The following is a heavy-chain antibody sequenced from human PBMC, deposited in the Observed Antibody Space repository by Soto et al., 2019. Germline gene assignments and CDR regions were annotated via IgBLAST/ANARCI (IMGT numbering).Heavy chain of an antibody. CDR1: GYTFTSYA. J-gene: IGHJ6*02. CDR3: ARGYQLLDV. D-gene: IGHD2-2*01. V-gene: IGHV1-3*01. Sequence: QVQLVQSGAEVKKPGASVKVSCKASGYTFTSYAMHWVRQAPGQRLEWMGWINAGNGNTKYSQKFRGRVTITRDTSASTDYMELSSLRSEDTAVYYCARGYQLLDVWGQGTTVTFSS. CDR2: INAGNGNT.